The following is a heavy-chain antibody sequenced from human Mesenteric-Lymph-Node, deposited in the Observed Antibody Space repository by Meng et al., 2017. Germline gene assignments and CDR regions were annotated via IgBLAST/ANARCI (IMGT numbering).Heavy chain of an antibody. V-gene: IGHV1-2*06. CDR3: AKALGWGSSPDY. Sequence: VQLSQSGADVKKPGASVKVSCKASGYTFTAYYIHWVRQAPGQGLEWMGRINPNSGGTNFAQKFQGRVIMTRDTSISTAYMELSSLGFDDTAVYYCAKALGWGSSPDYWGHGILVTVSS. D-gene: IGHD2-21*01. CDR2: INPNSGGT. CDR1: GYTFTAYY. J-gene: IGHJ4*01.